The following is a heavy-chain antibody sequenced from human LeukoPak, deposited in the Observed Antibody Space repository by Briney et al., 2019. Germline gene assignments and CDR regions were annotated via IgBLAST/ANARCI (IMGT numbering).Heavy chain of an antibody. CDR1: GGSISSGDYY. J-gene: IGHJ4*02. Sequence: PSETLSLTCTVSGGSISSGDYYWSWIRQPPGKGLEWIGYIYHSGNTYYNPSLKSRVTISVDTSKNQFSLKLSSVTAADTAVYYCARGGDSSGYYSRDFDYWGQGTLVTVSS. D-gene: IGHD3-22*01. CDR3: ARGGDSSGYYSRDFDY. CDR2: IYHSGNT. V-gene: IGHV4-30-4*08.